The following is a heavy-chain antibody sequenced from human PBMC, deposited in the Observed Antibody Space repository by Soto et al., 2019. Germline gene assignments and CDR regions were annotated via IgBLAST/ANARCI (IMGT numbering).Heavy chain of an antibody. J-gene: IGHJ6*02. Sequence: QVQLQQWGAGLLKPSETLSLTCVVNGGSFSGYYWSWVRQPPGKGLEWIGEVNHSGITDSNPSLKGRVTISVDASRSEFSLNLTSVTAADTAVYYCARGRSSVPDRRGIGYYGLDVWGQGTTVTVS. D-gene: IGHD3-3*01. CDR2: VNHSGIT. CDR1: GGSFSGYY. V-gene: IGHV4-34*01. CDR3: ARGRSSVPDRRGIGYYGLDV.